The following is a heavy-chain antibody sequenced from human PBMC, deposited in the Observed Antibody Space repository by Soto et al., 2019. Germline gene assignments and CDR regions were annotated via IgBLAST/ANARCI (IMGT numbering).Heavy chain of an antibody. Sequence: SVKVSCKASGGTFSRYSITWVRQAPGHGLEWIGRIIPIFGIPTYAQKFQGRVTITRDRSMSTAYMELSSLRSEDTAMYYCASGSCTSCYGDYYGMDVWGQGTTVTVSS. J-gene: IGHJ6*02. CDR2: IIPIFGIP. V-gene: IGHV1-69*02. D-gene: IGHD2-2*01. CDR1: GGTFSRYS. CDR3: ASGSCTSCYGDYYGMDV.